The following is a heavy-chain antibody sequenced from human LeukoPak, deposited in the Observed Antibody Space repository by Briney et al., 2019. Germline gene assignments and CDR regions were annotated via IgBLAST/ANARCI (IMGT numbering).Heavy chain of an antibody. Sequence: GGSLRLSCAASGFTVSSNYMSWVRQAPGKGLEWVSVIYSGGSTYYADSVKGRFTISRDNSKNTLYLQMNSLRAEDTAVYYCARDWRWFGDKHWFDPWGQGTLVTVSS. CDR2: IYSGGST. J-gene: IGHJ5*02. D-gene: IGHD3-10*01. CDR1: GFTVSSNY. V-gene: IGHV3-66*02. CDR3: ARDWRWFGDKHWFDP.